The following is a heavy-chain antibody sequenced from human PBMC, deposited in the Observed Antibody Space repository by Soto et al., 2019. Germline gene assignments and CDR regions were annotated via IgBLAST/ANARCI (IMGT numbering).Heavy chain of an antibody. V-gene: IGHV4-34*01. CDR2: INHSGST. D-gene: IGHD6-19*01. CDR1: GGSFSGYY. J-gene: IGHJ3*02. Sequence: ETLSLTSAVYGGSFSGYYWSWIRQPPGKGLEWIGEINHSGSTNYNPSLKSRVTISVDTPKNQFSLKLSSVTAADTAVYYCARVGYSSGSGAFDIWGQGTMVTVSS. CDR3: ARVGYSSGSGAFDI.